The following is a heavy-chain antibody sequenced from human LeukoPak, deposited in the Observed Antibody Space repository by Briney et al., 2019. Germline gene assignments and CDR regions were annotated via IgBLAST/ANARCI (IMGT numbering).Heavy chain of an antibody. D-gene: IGHD2-21*02. CDR2: INPNSGGT. V-gene: IGHV1-2*02. CDR1: GYTFTAYY. J-gene: IGHJ4*02. CDR3: ATLVVTAMYYFDY. Sequence: ASVKVSCKASGYTFTAYYMHWVRQAPGQGLEWMGWINPNSGGTNYAQKFQGRVTMTRDTSISTAYMELSRLRSDDTAVYYCATLVVTAMYYFDYWGQGTLVTVSS.